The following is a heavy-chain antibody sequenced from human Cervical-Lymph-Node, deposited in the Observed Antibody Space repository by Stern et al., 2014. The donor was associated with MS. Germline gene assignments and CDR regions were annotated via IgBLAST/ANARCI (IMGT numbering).Heavy chain of an antibody. V-gene: IGHV1-46*03. CDR1: GNTLTSYY. J-gene: IGHJ4*02. CDR3: ARAPKDYDSSGYSLHFDS. Sequence: HVQLVPSGPEVKKPGASVKVSCQASGNTLTSYYMHWVRQAPGHGLEWKGTLNPTGGSPRNAQKFQGRVTMTRDTSTSTGYMDLSSLRSEDTAVYYCARAPKDYDSSGYSLHFDSWGQGTLVTVSS. CDR2: LNPTGGSP. D-gene: IGHD3-22*01.